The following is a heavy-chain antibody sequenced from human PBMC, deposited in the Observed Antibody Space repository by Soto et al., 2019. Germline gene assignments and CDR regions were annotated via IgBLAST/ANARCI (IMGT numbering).Heavy chain of an antibody. J-gene: IGHJ4*02. D-gene: IGHD3-3*01. CDR1: GYTLTELS. CDR2: FDPEDGST. CDR3: ASRHYDFWSGPLDY. V-gene: IGHV1-24*01. Sequence: ASVKVSCKVSGYTLTELSMHWVRQAPGKGLEWMGGFDPEDGSTSYAQKFQGRVTMTRDTSTSTVYMELSSLRSEDTAVYYCASRHYDFWSGPLDYWGQGTLVTVS.